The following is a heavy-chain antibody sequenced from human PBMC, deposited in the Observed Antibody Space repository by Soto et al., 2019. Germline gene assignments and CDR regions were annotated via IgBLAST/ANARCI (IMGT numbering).Heavy chain of an antibody. CDR2: IIPIFGTA. Sequence: SVKVSCKASGGTFSSYAISWVRQAPGQGLEWMGGIIPIFGTANYAQKFQGRVTITADESTSTAYMELSRLRSEDTAVYDCARDGYCSSPSCSLYGRDVWRQGTTVTVSS. CDR3: ARDGYCSSPSCSLYGRDV. J-gene: IGHJ6*02. V-gene: IGHV1-69*13. CDR1: GGTFSSYA. D-gene: IGHD2-2*03.